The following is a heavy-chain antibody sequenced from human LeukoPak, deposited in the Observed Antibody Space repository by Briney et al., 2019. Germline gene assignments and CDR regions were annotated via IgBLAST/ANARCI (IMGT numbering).Heavy chain of an antibody. CDR2: ISYDGSNK. CDR3: AKDPGKQWLVGGVDY. J-gene: IGHJ4*02. D-gene: IGHD6-19*01. CDR1: GFTFSSYG. Sequence: GGSLRLSCAASGFTFSSYGMHWVRQAPGKGLEWVAVISYDGSNKYYADSVKGRFTISRDNSKNTLYLQMNSLRAEDTAVYYCAKDPGKQWLVGGVDYWGQGALVTASS. V-gene: IGHV3-30*18.